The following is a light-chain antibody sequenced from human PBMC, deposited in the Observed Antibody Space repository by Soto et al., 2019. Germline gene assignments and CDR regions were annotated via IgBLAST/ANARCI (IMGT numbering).Light chain of an antibody. CDR3: SSYAGLNNFIV. Sequence: QSALTQPPSASGSPGQSVTISCTGTSGDVGGYHYVSWYQQHPGKAPKVMIYEVSKRPSGVPDRFSGSKSGDTASLTVSGLQTEDEAEYYCSSYAGLNNFIVFXTGTKVTVL. CDR2: EVS. V-gene: IGLV2-8*01. J-gene: IGLJ1*01. CDR1: SGDVGGYHY.